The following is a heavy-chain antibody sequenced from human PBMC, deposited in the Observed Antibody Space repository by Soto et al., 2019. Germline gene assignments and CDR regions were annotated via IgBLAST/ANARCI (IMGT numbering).Heavy chain of an antibody. CDR2: TYYRSKWYN. CDR3: ARDRKDYGGNPRAGYSYYGMDF. Sequence: SQTLSLTCAISGDSVSSNSAAWNWIRQSPSRGLEWLGRTYYRSKWYNDYAVSVKSRITINPDTSKNQFSLQLNSVTPEDTAVYYCARDRKDYGGNPRAGYSYYGMDFWGQGTSVTVSS. CDR1: GDSVSSNSAA. V-gene: IGHV6-1*01. J-gene: IGHJ6*02. D-gene: IGHD4-17*01.